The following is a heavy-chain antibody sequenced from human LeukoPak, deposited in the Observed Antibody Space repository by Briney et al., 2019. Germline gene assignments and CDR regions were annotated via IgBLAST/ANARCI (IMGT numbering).Heavy chain of an antibody. CDR3: ARGTSGVVVTAIPDY. V-gene: IGHV3-74*01. J-gene: IGHJ4*02. CDR2: INGDGSST. Sequence: GGSLRLPCAASGFTFSSYWMHWVRQAPGKGLVWVSRINGDGSSTSYADSVKGRFTISRDNAKNTLYLQMNSLRAEDTAVYYCARGTSGVVVTAIPDYWGQGTLVTVSS. CDR1: GFTFSSYW. D-gene: IGHD2-21*02.